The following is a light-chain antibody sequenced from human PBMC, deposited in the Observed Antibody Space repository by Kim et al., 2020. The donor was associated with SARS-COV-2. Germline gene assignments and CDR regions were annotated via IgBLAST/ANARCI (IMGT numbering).Light chain of an antibody. CDR3: KQSNTFSYT. CDR2: DVS. V-gene: IGKV1-5*01. Sequence: SASVGERVTLPCRASQSITKWVAWYQQKPAQAPTLLISDVSSLKSGAPSGFSGRGFGTEFTLPISSLQPDDFATYYSKQSNTFSYTFAPGTKLEI. CDR1: QSITKW. J-gene: IGKJ2*01.